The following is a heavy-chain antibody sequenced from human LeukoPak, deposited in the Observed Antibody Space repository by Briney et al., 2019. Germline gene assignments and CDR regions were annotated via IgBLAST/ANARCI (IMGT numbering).Heavy chain of an antibody. CDR3: VNLPGGGY. D-gene: IGHD7-27*01. V-gene: IGHV3-66*02. CDR2: IYSGGNT. CDR1: GLTVSSNY. J-gene: IGHJ4*02. Sequence: GGSLRLSCAASGLTVSSNYMTWIRQAPRKGLEWVSIIYSGGNTYYADSVKGRFAISRDNSKNTVYLQMNSLRAEDTAVYYCVNLPGGGYWGQGTLVTVPS.